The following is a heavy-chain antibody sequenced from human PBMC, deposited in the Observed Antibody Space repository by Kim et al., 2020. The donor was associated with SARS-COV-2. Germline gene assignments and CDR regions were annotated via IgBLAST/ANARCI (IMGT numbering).Heavy chain of an antibody. CDR2: SAT. J-gene: IGHJ6*02. CDR3: ARGNYHGMDV. Sequence: SATIYADSVKGRLTISRDNAKNTLYLQMNSLRAEDTAVYYCARGNYHGMDVWGQGTTVTVSS. V-gene: IGHV3-74*01.